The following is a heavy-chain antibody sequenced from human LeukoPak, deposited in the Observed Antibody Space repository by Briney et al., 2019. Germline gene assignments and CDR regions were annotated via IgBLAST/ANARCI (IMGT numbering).Heavy chain of an antibody. CDR1: GGSISSYY. D-gene: IGHD5-18*01. CDR2: IYYSGST. Sequence: SETLSLTCTVSGGSISSYYWSWIRQPPGKGLEWIGYIYYSGSTNYNPSLKSRVTISVDTSKNQFSLKLSSVTAADTAVYYCARGKRGYSYGTFDYWGQGTLVTVSS. CDR3: ARGKRGYSYGTFDY. V-gene: IGHV4-59*01. J-gene: IGHJ4*02.